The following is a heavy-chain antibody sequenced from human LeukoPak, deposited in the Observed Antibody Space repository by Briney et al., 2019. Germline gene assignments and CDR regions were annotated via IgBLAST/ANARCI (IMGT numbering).Heavy chain of an antibody. V-gene: IGHV3-23*01. CDR3: AKNPLVSGTIYFDS. Sequence: GGSLRLSCAASGFTFSSHAMSWVRQAPGKGLEWVSSISGSGDNRNYADSVKGRFTISRDNSKSTLYLEMDSLRAEDTAIYYCAKNPLVSGTIYFDSWGQGTLLTVSS. D-gene: IGHD6-19*01. CDR1: GFTFSSHA. J-gene: IGHJ4*02. CDR2: ISGSGDNR.